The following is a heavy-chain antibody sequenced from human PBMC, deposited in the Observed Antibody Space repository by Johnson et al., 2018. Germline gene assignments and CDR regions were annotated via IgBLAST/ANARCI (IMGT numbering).Heavy chain of an antibody. CDR2: ISYDGSSR. D-gene: IGHD1-14*01. V-gene: IGHV3-30-3*01. CDR3: ATDTQWEPTYAFDI. Sequence: QVQLQESGGGVVQPGRSLRLSCAASALTLSDYAMHWVRQAPGKGLDWMAVISYDGSSRYYADSVRGRFTISRDNSKNTLYLQMNGLRTEDSAIYYCATDTQWEPTYAFDIWGQGTMVTVSS. J-gene: IGHJ3*02. CDR1: ALTLSDYA.